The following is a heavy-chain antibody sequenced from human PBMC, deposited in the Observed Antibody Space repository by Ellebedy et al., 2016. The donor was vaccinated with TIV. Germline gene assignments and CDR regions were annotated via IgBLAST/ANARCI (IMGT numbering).Heavy chain of an antibody. Sequence: GESLKISXAASGFTFSSYWMSWVRQAPGKGLEWMANIKEDGSEKYYVDSVKGRFTISRDNTKNSLYLQMNSLRAEDTALYYCASHVDTSMSYWGQGTLVTVSS. D-gene: IGHD5-18*01. J-gene: IGHJ4*02. CDR3: ASHVDTSMSY. CDR1: GFTFSSYW. V-gene: IGHV3-7*01. CDR2: IKEDGSEK.